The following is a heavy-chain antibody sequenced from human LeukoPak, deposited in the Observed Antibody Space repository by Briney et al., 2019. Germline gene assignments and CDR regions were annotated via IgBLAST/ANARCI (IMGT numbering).Heavy chain of an antibody. V-gene: IGHV1-46*01. D-gene: IGHD6-25*01. Sequence: GASVKVSCKASGYTFTSYYMHWVRQAPGQGLEWMGIINPSGGSTSYAQKFQGRVTMTRDTSTSTVYMELSSLRSEDTAVYYCAKDLRGPTRLTQSGGGFDIWGQGTMVTVSS. J-gene: IGHJ3*02. CDR3: AKDLRGPTRLTQSGGGFDI. CDR2: INPSGGST. CDR1: GYTFTSYY.